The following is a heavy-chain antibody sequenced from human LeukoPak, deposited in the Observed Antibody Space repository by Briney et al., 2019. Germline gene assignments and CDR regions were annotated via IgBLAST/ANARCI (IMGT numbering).Heavy chain of an antibody. CDR3: ARAPYNWNYAGYYYYYYMDV. CDR1: GGSISSYY. V-gene: IGHV4-4*07. Sequence: PSETLSLPCTVSGGSISSYYWSWIPQPAGKGLEWIGRIYTSGSTNYNPSLKSRVTMSVDTSKNQFSLKLSSVTAADTAVYYCARAPYNWNYAGYYYYYYMDVWGKGTTVTVSS. D-gene: IGHD1-7*01. J-gene: IGHJ6*03. CDR2: IYTSGST.